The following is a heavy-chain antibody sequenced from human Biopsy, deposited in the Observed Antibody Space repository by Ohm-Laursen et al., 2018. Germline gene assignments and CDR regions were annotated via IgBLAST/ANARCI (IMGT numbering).Heavy chain of an antibody. CDR3: TRGGYYYDSLAYYYWFDP. V-gene: IGHV1-2*02. J-gene: IGHJ5*02. Sequence: VASVKVSCKASAYSFGDHRIHWVRQAPGQGLEWMGWIDPKSGDTNYAQKFQGRVTMTRDTSISTAYVDLSSLRSDDTAVYYCTRGGYYYDSLAYYYWFDPWGQGTLVTVSS. D-gene: IGHD3-22*01. CDR2: IDPKSGDT. CDR1: AYSFGDHR.